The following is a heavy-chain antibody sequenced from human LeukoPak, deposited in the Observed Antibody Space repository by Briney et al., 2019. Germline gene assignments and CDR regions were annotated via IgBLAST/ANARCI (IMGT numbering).Heavy chain of an antibody. D-gene: IGHD4-17*01. CDR3: ARLSTVTTFDY. J-gene: IGHJ4*02. Sequence: GGSLRLSCAASGFTFSSYEMNWVRQAPGKGLEWVSYISSSGSTIYYADSVKGRFTISRDNAKNSLYLQMNSLRAEDTAVYYCARLSTVTTFDYWGQGTLVSVSS. V-gene: IGHV3-48*03. CDR2: ISSSGSTI. CDR1: GFTFSSYE.